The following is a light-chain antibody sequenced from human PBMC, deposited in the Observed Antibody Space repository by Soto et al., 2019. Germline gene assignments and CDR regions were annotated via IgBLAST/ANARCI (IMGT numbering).Light chain of an antibody. CDR3: QKDNTYLS. J-gene: IGKJ1*01. V-gene: IGKV1-5*01. CDR2: HAS. CDR1: ESISRW. Sequence: DIQMTQSPSTLSASVGNIVTIYCRASESISRWLAWNQQKPGKAPTLLIYHASSLESGVPSRFTGSGSQTEFTLTISSLQPDYDATYYCQKDNTYLSFGQGTKV.